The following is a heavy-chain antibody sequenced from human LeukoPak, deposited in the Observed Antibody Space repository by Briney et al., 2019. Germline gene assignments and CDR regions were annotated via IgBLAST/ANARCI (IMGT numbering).Heavy chain of an antibody. CDR3: ARPVGGNGMDV. Sequence: ASVKVSCKASGYTFTSYGISWVRQAPGQGLEWMGWISAYNGNTNYAQKLQGRVTMTTDTSTSTAYLQWSSLKASDTAMYYCARPVGGNGMDVWGQGTTVTVSS. V-gene: IGHV1-18*01. CDR2: ISAYNGNT. J-gene: IGHJ6*02. CDR1: GYTFTSYG. D-gene: IGHD1-26*01.